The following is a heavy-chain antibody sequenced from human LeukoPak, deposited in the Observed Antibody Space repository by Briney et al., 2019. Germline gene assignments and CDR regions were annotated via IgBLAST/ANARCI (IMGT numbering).Heavy chain of an antibody. V-gene: IGHV3-7*04. J-gene: IGHJ4*02. CDR3: ARARIDY. Sequence: GGSLRLSCAASGFSLSSYWMTWVRQAPGKGLEWVATIKEDASEIYSADSVKGRFTISRDNAKNSLHLLMNSLIADDTAMYYCARARIDYWGQGTLVTVSS. CDR1: GFSLSSYW. D-gene: IGHD1-14*01. CDR2: IKEDASEI.